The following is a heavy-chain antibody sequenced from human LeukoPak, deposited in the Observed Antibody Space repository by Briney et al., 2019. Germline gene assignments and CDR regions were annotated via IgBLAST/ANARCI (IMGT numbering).Heavy chain of an antibody. CDR2: INHSGST. Sequence: SETLSLTCAVYGGSFSGYYWSWIRQPPGKGLEWIGEINHSGSTNYNPSLKSRVTISVDTSKNQFSLKLSSVTAADTAVYYCARGQYDYVWGGYRHNKFDYWGQGTLVTVSS. CDR1: GGSFSGYY. D-gene: IGHD3-16*02. J-gene: IGHJ4*02. V-gene: IGHV4-34*01. CDR3: ARGQYDYVWGGYRHNKFDY.